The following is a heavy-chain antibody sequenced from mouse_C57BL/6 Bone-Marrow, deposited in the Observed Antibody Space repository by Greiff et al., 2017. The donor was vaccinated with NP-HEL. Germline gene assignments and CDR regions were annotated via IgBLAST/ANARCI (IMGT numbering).Heavy chain of an antibody. CDR1: GYTFASYG. J-gene: IGHJ4*01. CDR3: AREMGGYDRDYDAMDD. D-gene: IGHD2-14*01. V-gene: IGHV1-81*01. Sequence: QVQLQQSGAELARPGASVQLSCKASGYTFASYGISWVKQRTGQGLEWIGEIYPRGGNTSYNEKFKGKATLTADKSSSTAYMELRSLTSEESAVYFGAREMGGYDRDYDAMDDGGQGTSVTVSS. CDR2: IYPRGGNT.